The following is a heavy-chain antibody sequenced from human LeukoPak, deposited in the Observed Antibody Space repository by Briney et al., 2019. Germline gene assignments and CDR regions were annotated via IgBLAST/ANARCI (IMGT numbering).Heavy chain of an antibody. V-gene: IGHV3-49*03. J-gene: IGHJ4*02. CDR1: GFTFGDYA. CDR3: TRAGTRIAAAGTLDY. Sequence: GGSLRLSCTASGFTFGDYAMSWFRQAPGKGLEWVGFIRSKAYGGTTEYAASVKGRFTISRDDSTSIAYLQMNSLKTEDTAVYYCTRAGTRIAAAGTLDYWGQGTLVTVSS. CDR2: IRSKAYGGTT. D-gene: IGHD6-13*01.